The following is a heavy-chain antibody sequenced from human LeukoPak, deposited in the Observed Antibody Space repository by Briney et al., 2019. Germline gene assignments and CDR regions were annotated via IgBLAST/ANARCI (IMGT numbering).Heavy chain of an antibody. CDR2: IYYSGST. Sequence: YPSETLSLTCTVSGGSISSHYWSWIRQPPGKGLEWIGYIYYSGSTNYNPSLKSRVTISVDTSKNQFSLKLGSVTAADTAVYYCARGTAIRDYYDSSGYFDYWGQGTLVTVSS. CDR3: ARGTAIRDYYDSSGYFDY. J-gene: IGHJ4*02. CDR1: GGSISSHY. D-gene: IGHD3-22*01. V-gene: IGHV4-59*11.